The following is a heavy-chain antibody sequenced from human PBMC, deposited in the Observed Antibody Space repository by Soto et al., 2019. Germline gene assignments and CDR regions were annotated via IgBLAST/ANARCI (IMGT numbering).Heavy chain of an antibody. D-gene: IGHD3-9*01. J-gene: IGHJ4*02. Sequence: SETLSLTCTVSGGSISSSSYYWGWIRQPPGKGLEWIGSIYYSGSTYYNPSLKSRVTISVDTSKNQFSLKLSSVTAADTAVYYCARQRYYDILTGYKYYFDYWGQGTLVTVSS. CDR1: GGSISSSSYY. CDR3: ARQRYYDILTGYKYYFDY. CDR2: IYYSGST. V-gene: IGHV4-39*01.